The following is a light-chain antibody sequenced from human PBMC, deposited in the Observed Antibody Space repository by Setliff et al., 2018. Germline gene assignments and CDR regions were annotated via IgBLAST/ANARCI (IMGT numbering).Light chain of an antibody. CDR3: SAYTSSSTYV. CDR1: IGDVGAYDF. Sequence: QSALTQPASVSGSPGQSITISCSGTIGDVGAYDFVSWYQHHPGKAPKLVIYEVTNRPSGISNRFSGSKSGNSASLIISGLQAEDEADYYCSAYTSSSTYVFGTGPKVTVL. V-gene: IGLV2-14*01. J-gene: IGLJ1*01. CDR2: EVT.